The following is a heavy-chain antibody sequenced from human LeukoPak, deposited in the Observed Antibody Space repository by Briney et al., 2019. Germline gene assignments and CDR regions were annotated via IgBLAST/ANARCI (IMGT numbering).Heavy chain of an antibody. Sequence: ASVKVSCKVSGYTLTELFMHWVRQAPGKGLEWMGGIDREDGETTYAQKFQGRVTMTEDTSTDTAYMELSSLRSEDTAAYYCATDLGYYGSGKGYWGQGTLVTVSS. CDR2: IDREDGET. CDR1: GYTLTELF. V-gene: IGHV1-24*01. D-gene: IGHD3-10*01. CDR3: ATDLGYYGSGKGY. J-gene: IGHJ4*02.